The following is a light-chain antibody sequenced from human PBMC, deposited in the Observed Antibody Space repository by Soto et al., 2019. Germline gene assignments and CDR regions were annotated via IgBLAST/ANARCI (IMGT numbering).Light chain of an antibody. CDR3: DSYTSSRAYV. V-gene: IGLV2-14*01. CDR1: SIDVGGYNY. Sequence: QSARTQPPPVSGSPGQSITISGTGTSIDVGGYNYVSWYQQQSGKAPKLIIHEVSNRPSGVSNRFSGSKSGNTASLTISGLQAEDEADYYCDSYTSSRAYVFGIGTKVTVL. CDR2: EVS. J-gene: IGLJ1*01.